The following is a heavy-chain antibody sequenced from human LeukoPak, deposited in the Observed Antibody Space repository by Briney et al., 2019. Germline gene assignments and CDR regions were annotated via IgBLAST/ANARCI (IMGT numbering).Heavy chain of an antibody. CDR3: ARLGPQLGKYYYGSGRPYYYYYYMDV. D-gene: IGHD3-10*01. V-gene: IGHV4-34*01. Sequence: KPSETLSLTCAVYGGSFSGYYWSWIRQPPGKGLEWIGEINHSGSTNYNPSLKSRVTISVDTSKNQLSLKLSSVTDADTAVYYCARLGPQLGKYYYGSGRPYYYYYYMDVWGRGTTVTISS. CDR1: GGSFSGYY. CDR2: INHSGST. J-gene: IGHJ6*03.